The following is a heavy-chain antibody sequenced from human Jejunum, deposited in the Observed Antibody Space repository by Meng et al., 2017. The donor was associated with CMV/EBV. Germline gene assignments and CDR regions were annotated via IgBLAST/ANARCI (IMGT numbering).Heavy chain of an antibody. CDR1: LGSISSGSYY. V-gene: IGHV4-39*07. Sequence: ALGSISSGSYYWGWLRQTPGKGLEWIGSIHYTGSTNYNPSLKTRVSISEDTSKNEFSLTLTSVTAADTAVYYCARTQWHVGYFDNWGQGTLVTVSS. CDR2: IHYTGST. J-gene: IGHJ4*02. D-gene: IGHD6-19*01. CDR3: ARTQWHVGYFDN.